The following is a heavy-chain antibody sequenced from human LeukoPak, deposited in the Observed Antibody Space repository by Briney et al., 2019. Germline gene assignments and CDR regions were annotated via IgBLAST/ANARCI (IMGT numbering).Heavy chain of an antibody. Sequence: GGSLRLSCAASGFTFSSYAMSWVRQAPGKGLEWVSVISGGGGTTYYADSVKGRFTISRDNSKNTLYLQMNSLRAEDTAVYYCAKQFLTGTTRGYFDYWGQGTLVTVSS. CDR3: AKQFLTGTTRGYFDY. CDR2: ISGGGGTT. J-gene: IGHJ4*02. V-gene: IGHV3-23*01. CDR1: GFTFSSYA. D-gene: IGHD1-20*01.